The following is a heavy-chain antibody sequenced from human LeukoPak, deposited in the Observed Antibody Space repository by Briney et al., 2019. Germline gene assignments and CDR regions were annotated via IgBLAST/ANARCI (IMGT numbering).Heavy chain of an antibody. Sequence: SETLSLTCTVSGCSISSYYWSWIRQPPGKGLEWIGAIYYRGSTYYNPSLKSRVTMSVDTSTNQFSLKLSSVTAADTAMYYCARQGLRLTSDYWGQGTLVTVSS. CDR1: GCSISSYY. CDR3: ARQGLRLTSDY. J-gene: IGHJ4*02. CDR2: IYYRGST. D-gene: IGHD4-17*01. V-gene: IGHV4-59*04.